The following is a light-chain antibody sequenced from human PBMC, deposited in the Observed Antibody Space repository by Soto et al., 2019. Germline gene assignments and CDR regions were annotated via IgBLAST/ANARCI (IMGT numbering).Light chain of an antibody. J-gene: IGKJ4*01. CDR2: DAS. CDR3: QQVYVYPST. CDR1: QSISSW. Sequence: DIQMTHSPSTLSASVGDRVTITCLASQSISSWLAWYQQKPGEAPKLLIYDASALPRGVPSRFSGSGSGTKFTLTISSLQPEDFATYYCQQVYVYPSTFGGGTKVDIK. V-gene: IGKV1-5*01.